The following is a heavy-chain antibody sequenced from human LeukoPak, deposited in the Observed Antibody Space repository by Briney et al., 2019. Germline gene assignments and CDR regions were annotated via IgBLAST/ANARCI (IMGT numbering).Heavy chain of an antibody. CDR2: ISSSSSYI. CDR3: GRGWTGRFLDLDY. CDR1: GFTFSSYS. J-gene: IGHJ4*02. D-gene: IGHD3-3*01. V-gene: IGHV3-21*01. Sequence: GGSLRLSCAASGFTFSSYSMNWVRQAPGKGLEWVSSISSSSSYIYYADSVKGRFTISRDNAKNSLYLQMNSLRAEDTHVDYFGRGWTGRFLDLDYGGQGTLVPVSS.